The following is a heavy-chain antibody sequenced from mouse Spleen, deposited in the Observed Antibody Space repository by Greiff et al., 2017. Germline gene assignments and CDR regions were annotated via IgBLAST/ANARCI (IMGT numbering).Heavy chain of an antibody. CDR2: ISSGGSYT. Sequence: EVKLMESGGDLVKPGGSLKLSCAASGFTFSSYGMSWVRQTPDKRLEWVATISSGGSYTYYPDSVKGRFTISRDNAKNTLYLQMSSLKSEDTAMYYCARHYGYDGVGFGWWGQGTTLTVSS. CDR1: GFTFSSYG. CDR3: ARHYGYDGVGFGW. J-gene: IGHJ2*01. V-gene: IGHV5-6*01. D-gene: IGHD2-2*01.